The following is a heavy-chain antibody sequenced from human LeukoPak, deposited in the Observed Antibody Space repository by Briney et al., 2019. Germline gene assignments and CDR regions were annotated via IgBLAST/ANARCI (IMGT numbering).Heavy chain of an antibody. V-gene: IGHV3-30*04. CDR2: ISYDGSNK. CDR3: ARDRDNYDFWSGLTSYYFDY. D-gene: IGHD3-3*01. Sequence: GGSLRLSCAASGFAFSTYVIYWVRQAPGKGLEWVAVISYDGSNKYYADSVKGRFTISRDNSKNTLYLQMNSLRAEDTAVYYCARDRDNYDFWSGLTSYYFDYWGQGTLVTVSS. J-gene: IGHJ4*02. CDR1: GFAFSTYV.